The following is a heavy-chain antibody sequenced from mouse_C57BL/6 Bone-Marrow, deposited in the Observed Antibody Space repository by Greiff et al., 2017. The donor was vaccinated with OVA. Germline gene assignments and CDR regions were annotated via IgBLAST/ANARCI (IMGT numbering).Heavy chain of an antibody. CDR1: GYSITSGYY. J-gene: IGHJ2*01. D-gene: IGHD2-1*01. CDR2: ISYDGSN. Sequence: EVKLMESGPGLVKPSQSLSLTCSVTGYSITSGYYWNWIRQFPGNKLEWMGYISYDGSNNYNPSLKNRISITRDTSKNQFFLKLNSVSTEDTATYYCARKSPGNCFDYWGQGTTLTVSS. V-gene: IGHV3-6*01. CDR3: ARKSPGNCFDY.